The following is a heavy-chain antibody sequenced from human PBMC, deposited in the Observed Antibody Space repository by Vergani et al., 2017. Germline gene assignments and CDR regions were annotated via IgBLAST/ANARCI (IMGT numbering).Heavy chain of an antibody. J-gene: IGHJ4*02. CDR1: GGSISSSSYY. Sequence: QLQLQESGPGLVKPSETLSLTCTVSGGSISSSSYYWSWIRQPPGKGLEWIGEINHSGSTNYNPSLKSRVTISVDTSKNQFSLKLSSVTAADTAVYYCARAPFPVGYTIDYWGQGTLVTVSS. CDR2: INHSGST. V-gene: IGHV4-39*07. CDR3: ARAPFPVGYTIDY. D-gene: IGHD3-16*02.